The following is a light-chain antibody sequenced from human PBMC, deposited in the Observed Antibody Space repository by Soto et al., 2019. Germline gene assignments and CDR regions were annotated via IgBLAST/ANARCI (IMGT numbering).Light chain of an antibody. V-gene: IGKV1-27*01. CDR1: LGIANY. CDR3: QKYNSAPRT. CDR2: AAS. J-gene: IGKJ1*01. Sequence: DIQMTQSPSSLSASVGDRVTITCRASLGIANYLAWYQHKPGKVPNLLIYAASTLQSGVPSRFSGGGSGTDFTLTISSLQPEDVATYYCQKYNSAPRTFGQGTKVDIK.